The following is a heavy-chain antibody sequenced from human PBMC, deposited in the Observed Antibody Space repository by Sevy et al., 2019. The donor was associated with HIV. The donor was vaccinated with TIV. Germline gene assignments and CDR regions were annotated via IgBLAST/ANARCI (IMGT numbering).Heavy chain of an antibody. V-gene: IGHV3-33*06. CDR1: GFTFSSYG. CDR2: IWYDGSNK. D-gene: IGHD3-9*01. Sequence: GGSLRLSCAASGFTFSSYGMHWVRQAPGKGLEWVAVIWYDGSNKYYADSVKGRFTISRDNSKNTLYLQMNSLRAEDTAVYYYAKSNYYDILTGYPPGNYYYMDVWGKGTTVTVSS. CDR3: AKSNYYDILTGYPPGNYYYMDV. J-gene: IGHJ6*03.